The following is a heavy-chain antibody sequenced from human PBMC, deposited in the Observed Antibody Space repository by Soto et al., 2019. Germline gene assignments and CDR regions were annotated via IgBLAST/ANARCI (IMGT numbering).Heavy chain of an antibody. CDR2: IKSKTDGGTT. Sequence: PGGSLRLSCAASGFTFSNAWMSWVRQAPGKGLEWVGRIKSKTDGGTTDYAAPVKGRFTISRDDSKNTLYLQMNSLKTEDTAVYYCTTGHGGNSGRCDYWGQGTLVTVSS. CDR1: GFTFSNAW. J-gene: IGHJ4*02. CDR3: TTGHGGNSGRCDY. D-gene: IGHD2-21*02. V-gene: IGHV3-15*01.